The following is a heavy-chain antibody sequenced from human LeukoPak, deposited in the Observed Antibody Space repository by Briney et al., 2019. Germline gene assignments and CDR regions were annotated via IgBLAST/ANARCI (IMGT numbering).Heavy chain of an antibody. V-gene: IGHV3-21*01. CDR3: ARETYSSGWTFFDY. CDR1: GFTFSSYS. CDR2: ISSSSSYI. J-gene: IGHJ4*02. Sequence: GSLRLSCAASGFTFSSYSMNWVRQAPGKGLEWVSSISSSSSYIYYADSVKGRFTISRDNAKNSLYLQMKSLRAEDTAVYYCARETYSSGWTFFDYWGQGTLVTVSS. D-gene: IGHD6-19*01.